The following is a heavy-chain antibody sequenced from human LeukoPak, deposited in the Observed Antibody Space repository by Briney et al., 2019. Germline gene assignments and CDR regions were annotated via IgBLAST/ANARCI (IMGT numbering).Heavy chain of an antibody. V-gene: IGHV4-34*01. CDR2: INHSGST. D-gene: IGHD2-21*01. CDR3: ASLCLNILWCPFDP. Sequence: SETLSLTCTVSGGSFSGYYWSWIRQPPGKGLEWIGEINHSGSTNYNPSLKSRVTISVDTSKNQFSLKLSSVTAADTAVYYCASLCLNILWCPFDPWGQGTLVTVSS. CDR1: GGSFSGYY. J-gene: IGHJ5*02.